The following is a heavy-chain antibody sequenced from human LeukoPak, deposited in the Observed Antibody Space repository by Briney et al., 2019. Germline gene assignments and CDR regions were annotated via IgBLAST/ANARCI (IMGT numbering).Heavy chain of an antibody. J-gene: IGHJ4*02. CDR2: IFSST. Sequence: GGSLRLSCTVSGFTVSSNSMSWVRQAPGKGLEWVSFIFSSTHYSDSEKGRFTISRDNSKNTLYLQMNSLRAEDTAVYYCARRAGAYSHPYDYWGQGTLVTVSS. V-gene: IGHV3-53*01. D-gene: IGHD4/OR15-4a*01. CDR1: GFTVSSNS. CDR3: ARRAGAYSHPYDY.